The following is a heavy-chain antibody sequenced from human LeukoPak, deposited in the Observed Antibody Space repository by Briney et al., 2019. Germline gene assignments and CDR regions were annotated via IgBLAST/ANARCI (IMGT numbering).Heavy chain of an antibody. CDR1: GYSISSGYY. CDR2: IYYSGST. CDR3: ARHYYDSSGYYAHFDY. V-gene: IGHV4-38-2*02. Sequence: PSETLSLTCTVSGYSISSGYYWGWIRQPPGKVLEWIGSIYYSGSTYYNPSLKSRVTISVDTSKNQFSLKLSSVTAADTAVYYCARHYYDSSGYYAHFDYWGQGTLVTVSS. D-gene: IGHD3-22*01. J-gene: IGHJ4*02.